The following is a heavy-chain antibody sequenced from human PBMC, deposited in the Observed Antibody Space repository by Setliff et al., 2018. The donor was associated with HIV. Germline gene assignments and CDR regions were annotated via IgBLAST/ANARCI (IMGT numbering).Heavy chain of an antibody. CDR2: IYPGDSDT. D-gene: IGHD4-17*01. V-gene: IGHV5-51*01. J-gene: IGHJ4*02. Sequence: GESLKISCKGSGYSFTSYWIGWVRQMPGKGLEWMGIIYPGDSDTRYSPSFQGQVTISADKSISTAYLHWSSLKASDTAIYYCATLDPNYGDYCNNWGQGTLVTVSS. CDR3: ATLDPNYGDYCNN. CDR1: GYSFTSYW.